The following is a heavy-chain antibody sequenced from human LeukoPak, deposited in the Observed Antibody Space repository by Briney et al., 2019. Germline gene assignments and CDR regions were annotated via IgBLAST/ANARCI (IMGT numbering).Heavy chain of an antibody. Sequence: GGTLRLSCAASGFTFSSYGMSWVRQAPGKGLEWVSAISGSGGSTYYADSVKGRFTISRDNSKNTLYLQMNSLRAEDTAAYYCAKGRRDAYNYYFDYWGQGTLVTVSS. CDR3: AKGRRDAYNYYFDY. CDR2: ISGSGGST. J-gene: IGHJ4*02. D-gene: IGHD5-24*01. V-gene: IGHV3-23*01. CDR1: GFTFSSYG.